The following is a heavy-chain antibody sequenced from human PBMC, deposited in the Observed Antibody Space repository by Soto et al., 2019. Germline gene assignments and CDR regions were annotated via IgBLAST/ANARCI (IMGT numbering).Heavy chain of an antibody. CDR2: IYHSGST. V-gene: IGHV4-30-2*01. CDR1: GGSISSGGYS. D-gene: IGHD3-3*01. J-gene: IGHJ4*02. Sequence: QLQLQESGSGLVKPSRTLSLTCAVSGGSISSGGYSWSWIRQPPGKGLEWIGYIYHSGSTYYNPSLKSRVTISVDRSKNQFSLKLSSVTAADTAVYYCAGGGFGVARDYWGQGTLVTVSS. CDR3: AGGGFGVARDY.